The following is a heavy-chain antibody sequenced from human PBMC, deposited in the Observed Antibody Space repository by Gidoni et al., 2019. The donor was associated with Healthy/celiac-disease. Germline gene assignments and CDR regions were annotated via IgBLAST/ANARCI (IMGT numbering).Heavy chain of an antibody. J-gene: IGHJ4*02. CDR1: GFIFSSYG. CDR2: ISYDGSNK. V-gene: IGHV3-30*18. Sequence: QVQLVESGGGVVQPGRSLRLSCAASGFIFSSYGMHWVRQAPGKGLEWVAVISYDGSNKYYADSVKGRFTISRDNSKNTLYLQMNSLRAEDTAVYYCAKDTYYDSSGFADYWGQGTLVTVSS. CDR3: AKDTYYDSSGFADY. D-gene: IGHD3-22*01.